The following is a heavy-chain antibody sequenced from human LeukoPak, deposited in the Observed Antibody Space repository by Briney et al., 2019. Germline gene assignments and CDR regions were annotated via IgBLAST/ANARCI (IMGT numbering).Heavy chain of an antibody. J-gene: IGHJ6*03. CDR3: ALGTDYGDYGGTWFYYYYMDV. Sequence: ASVKVCCKASGYTFTPHYLHWVRQAPGNGLEWMAWINHNSGGTKYAEKFQGRVTVTRDTSTSTAYMELSRLRSDDTAVYYCALGTDYGDYGGTWFYYYYMDVWGEGTTVTVSS. CDR1: GYTFTPHY. V-gene: IGHV1-2*02. CDR2: INHNSGGT. D-gene: IGHD4-17*01.